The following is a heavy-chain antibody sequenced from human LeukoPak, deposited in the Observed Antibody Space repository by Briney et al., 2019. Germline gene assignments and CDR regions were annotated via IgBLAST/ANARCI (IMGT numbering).Heavy chain of an antibody. CDR2: ISAYNGNT. D-gene: IGHD3-10*01. CDR1: GYTFTSYG. J-gene: IGHJ4*02. Sequence: ASVKLSCKASGYTFTSYGISWVRQAPGQGLEWMGWISAYNGNTNYAQKLQGRVTMTTDTSTSTAYMELRSLRSDDTAVYYCARDRAWRFGELSDYWGQGTLVTVSS. V-gene: IGHV1-18*01. CDR3: ARDRAWRFGELSDY.